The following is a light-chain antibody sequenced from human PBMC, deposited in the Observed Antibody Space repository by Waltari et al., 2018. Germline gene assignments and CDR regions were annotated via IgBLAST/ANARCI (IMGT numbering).Light chain of an antibody. V-gene: IGLV2-14*03. Sequence: QSALTQPASVSGSPGQSITISCTGTSSDIGIYNFVSWYQQHPDKAPKLVIYGVSNRPSGVSNRCSGSKSGNTASLTISGLQAEDEADYYCSSYTSTSSPWVFGGGTKLTVL. CDR1: SSDIGIYNF. J-gene: IGLJ3*02. CDR2: GVS. CDR3: SSYTSTSSPWV.